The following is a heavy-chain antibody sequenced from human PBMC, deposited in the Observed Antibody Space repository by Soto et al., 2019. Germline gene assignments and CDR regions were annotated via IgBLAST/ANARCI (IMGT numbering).Heavy chain of an antibody. CDR3: AREVRNYYYDSSGGAFDY. CDR1: GYTFTSYY. Sequence: QVQLVQSGAEVKKPGASVKVSCKASGYTFTSYYMHWVRQAPGQGLEWMGIINPSGGSTSYAQKFQGRVTMPRDTSTSTVYMELSSLRSEDTAVYYCAREVRNYYYDSSGGAFDYWGQGTLVTVSS. V-gene: IGHV1-46*01. J-gene: IGHJ4*02. CDR2: INPSGGST. D-gene: IGHD3-22*01.